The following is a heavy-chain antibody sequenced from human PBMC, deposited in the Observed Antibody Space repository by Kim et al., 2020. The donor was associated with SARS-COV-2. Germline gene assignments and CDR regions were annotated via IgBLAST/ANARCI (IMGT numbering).Heavy chain of an antibody. Sequence: SVKVSCKASGGTFSSYAISWVRQAPGQGLEWMGGIIPIFGTANYAQKFQGRVTITADESTSTAYMELSSLRSEDTAVYYCASAGYSSSWEKRNWGQGTLVTVSS. CDR2: IIPIFGTA. J-gene: IGHJ4*02. V-gene: IGHV1-69*13. CDR1: GGTFSSYA. CDR3: ASAGYSSSWEKRN. D-gene: IGHD6-13*01.